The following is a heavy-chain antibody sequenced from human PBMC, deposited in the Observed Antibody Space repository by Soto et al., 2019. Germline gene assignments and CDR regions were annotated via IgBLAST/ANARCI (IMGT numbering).Heavy chain of an antibody. CDR2: IYPGDSDT. V-gene: IGHV5-51*01. CDR1: GYNFNIYW. CDR3: ARGGPQVVHNWVDP. Sequence: GESLKISCKGSGYNFNIYWIAWVRHMPGKGLEWMGIIYPGDSDTRYSPSFQGQVTISVDKSINTAYLQWSSLKASDTATYYCARGGPQVVHNWVDPWGQGTLVTVSS. D-gene: IGHD2-15*01. J-gene: IGHJ5*02.